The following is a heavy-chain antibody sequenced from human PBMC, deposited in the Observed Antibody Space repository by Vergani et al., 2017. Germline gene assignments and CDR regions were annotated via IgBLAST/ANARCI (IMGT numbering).Heavy chain of an antibody. CDR2: IDWDDDK. CDR1: GFSVNSHPMR. CDR3: AHAKRGLDAFDI. D-gene: IGHD3-10*01. J-gene: IGHJ3*02. V-gene: IGHV2-70*04. Sequence: QVTLKESGPALVKPTQTLTLTCTLSGFSVNSHPMRVIWIRQPPGKALEWLARIDWDDDKFYDRSLKTRLTISKDTSKNQVVLRMTNMDPVDTAMYYCAHAKRGLDAFDIWGQGTMVTVSS.